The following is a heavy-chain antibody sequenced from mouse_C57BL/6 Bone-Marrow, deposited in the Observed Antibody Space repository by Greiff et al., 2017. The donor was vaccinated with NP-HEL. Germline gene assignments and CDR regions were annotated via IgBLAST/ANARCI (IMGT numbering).Heavy chain of an antibody. J-gene: IGHJ4*01. CDR1: GFSLSTSGMG. CDR3: ARILITTVVAKEGYYAMDY. V-gene: IGHV8-12*01. Sequence: QVTLKVSGPGILQSSQTLSLTCSFSGFSLSTSGMGVSWIRQPSGKGLEWLAHIYWDDDKRYNPSLKSRLTISKDTSRNQVFLKITSVDTADTATYYCARILITTVVAKEGYYAMDYWGQGTSVTVSS. D-gene: IGHD1-1*01. CDR2: IYWDDDK.